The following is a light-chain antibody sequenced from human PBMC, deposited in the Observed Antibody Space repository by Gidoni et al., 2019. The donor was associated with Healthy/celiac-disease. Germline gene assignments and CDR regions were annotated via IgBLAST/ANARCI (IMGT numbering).Light chain of an antibody. Sequence: EIVLKQSPGTLSLSPGERATLSCRASQSVGRDFLAWFQQKPGQAPRLLIRGASSRATGIPDRFSGSGSVTDFSLTISRVDPEDFAVYYCQQYASSPITFGGGTKVDVK. J-gene: IGKJ4*01. CDR2: GAS. CDR3: QQYASSPIT. CDR1: QSVGRDF. V-gene: IGKV3-20*01.